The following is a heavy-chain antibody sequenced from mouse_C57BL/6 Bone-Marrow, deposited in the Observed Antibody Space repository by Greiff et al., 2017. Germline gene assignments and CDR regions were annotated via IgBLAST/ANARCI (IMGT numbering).Heavy chain of an antibody. CDR1: GYTFTSYW. CDR2: IHPSDSAT. J-gene: IGHJ2*01. Sequence: VQLQQPGAELVKPGASVKVSCKASGYTFTSYWMHWVKQRPGQGLEWIGRIHPSDSATNYNQKFKGKATLTVDKSSSTAYMQLSSLTSEDSAVYNWASSSTTGVDYFDYWGQGTTLTVSS. D-gene: IGHD1-1*01. CDR3: ASSSTTGVDYFDY. V-gene: IGHV1-74*01.